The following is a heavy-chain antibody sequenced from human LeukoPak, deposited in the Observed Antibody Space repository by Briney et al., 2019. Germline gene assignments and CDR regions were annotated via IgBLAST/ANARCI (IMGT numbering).Heavy chain of an antibody. CDR3: ASSSYSSGWYLFDY. J-gene: IGHJ4*02. V-gene: IGHV1-69*13. D-gene: IGHD6-19*01. CDR2: IIPIFGTA. CDR1: GGTFSSYA. Sequence: GASVKVSCKASGGTFSSYAISWVRQAPGQGLEWMGGIIPIFGTANYAQKFQGRVTITADESTSTAYMELSNLRSEDTAVYYCASSSYSSGWYLFDYWGQGTLVTVSS.